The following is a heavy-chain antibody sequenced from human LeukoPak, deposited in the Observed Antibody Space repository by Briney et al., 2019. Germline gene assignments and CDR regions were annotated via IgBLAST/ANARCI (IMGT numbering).Heavy chain of an antibody. CDR1: GGSISSSSYY. CDR3: ARHLQYYGSGSYHYYYYYYMDV. V-gene: IGHV4-39*01. Sequence: SETLSLTCTVPGGSISSSSYYWGWIRQPPGKGLEWIGSIYYSGSTYYNPSLKSRVTISVDTSKNQFSLKLSSVTAADTAVYYCARHLQYYGSGSYHYYYYYYMDVWGKGTTVTVSS. CDR2: IYYSGST. J-gene: IGHJ6*03. D-gene: IGHD3-10*01.